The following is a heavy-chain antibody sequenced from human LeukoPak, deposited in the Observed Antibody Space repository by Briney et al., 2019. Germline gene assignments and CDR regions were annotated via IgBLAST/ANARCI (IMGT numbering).Heavy chain of an antibody. CDR2: IYYSGST. D-gene: IGHD3-16*01. CDR3: ARITEYYFDY. J-gene: IGHJ4*02. Sequence: KPSETLSLTCTVSGGSISSYYWSWIRQPPGKGLEWLGYIYYSGSTNYNPSLKSRVTISVDTSKNQFSLKLSSVTAADTAVYYCARITEYYFDYWGQGTLVTVSS. CDR1: GGSISSYY. V-gene: IGHV4-59*01.